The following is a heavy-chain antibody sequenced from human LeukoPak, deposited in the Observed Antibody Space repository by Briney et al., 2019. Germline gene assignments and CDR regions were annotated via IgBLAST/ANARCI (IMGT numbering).Heavy chain of an antibody. J-gene: IGHJ4*02. V-gene: IGHV5-51*01. Sequence: GESLKISGKGSGYSFTSYWIGWVRQMPGKGLEWMGIIYPGDSDTRYSPSFQGQVTISADKSISTAYLQWSSLKASDTAMYYCARHSPLVRGVILPGDYWGQGTLVTVSS. D-gene: IGHD3-10*01. CDR1: GYSFTSYW. CDR3: ARHSPLVRGVILPGDY. CDR2: IYPGDSDT.